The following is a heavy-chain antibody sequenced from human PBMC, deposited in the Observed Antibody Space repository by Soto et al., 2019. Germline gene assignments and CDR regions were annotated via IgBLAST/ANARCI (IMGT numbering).Heavy chain of an antibody. CDR1: GGSISSYY. Sequence: SETLSLTCTVSGGSISSYYWSWIRQPPGKGLEWIGYIYYSGSTNYNPSLKSRVTISVDTSKNQFSLKLSSVTAADTAVYYCARHLLDDYSNYYYYYMDVWGKGTTVTVSS. V-gene: IGHV4-59*08. CDR2: IYYSGST. J-gene: IGHJ6*03. CDR3: ARHLLDDYSNYYYYYMDV. D-gene: IGHD4-4*01.